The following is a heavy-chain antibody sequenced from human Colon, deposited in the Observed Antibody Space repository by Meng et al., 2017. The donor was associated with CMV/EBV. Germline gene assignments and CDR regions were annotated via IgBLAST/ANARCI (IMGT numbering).Heavy chain of an antibody. CDR2: ISSSSSYI. J-gene: IGHJ4*02. V-gene: IGHV3-21*01. D-gene: IGHD2-8*01. CDR1: GFTFSSYS. CDR3: ARGRMVYVDY. Sequence: GGSLKISCAASGFTFSSYSMNWVRQAPGKGLEWVSSISSSSSYIYYADSVKGRFTISRDNAKNSLYLQMNSLRAEDTAVYYCARGRMVYVDYWGQGTLVIVSS.